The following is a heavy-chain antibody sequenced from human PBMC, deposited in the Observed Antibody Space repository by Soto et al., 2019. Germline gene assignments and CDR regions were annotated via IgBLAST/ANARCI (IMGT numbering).Heavy chain of an antibody. CDR3: ARVIPAYSSSWLHLDY. Sequence: ASVKVSGKASGYTFTRYAIHWVRQAPGQRLEWMGWINAGTGNTKYSQKFKGRVTITRDPSASTAYMELSSLRSEDTAVYYCARVIPAYSSSWLHLDYWGQGTLVTVSS. J-gene: IGHJ4*02. CDR1: GYTFTRYA. D-gene: IGHD6-13*01. CDR2: INAGTGNT. V-gene: IGHV1-3*01.